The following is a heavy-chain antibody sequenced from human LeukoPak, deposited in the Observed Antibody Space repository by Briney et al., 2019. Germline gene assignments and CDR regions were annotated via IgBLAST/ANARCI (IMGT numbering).Heavy chain of an antibody. CDR1: GGTFSSYA. Sequence: GASVKVSCKASGGTFSSYAISWVRQAPGQGLEWMGWINPNSGGTNYAQKFRGRVTMTRDTSISTAYMELSRLRSDDTAVYYCARSISRSTSCPSYWGQGTLVTVSS. CDR3: ARSISRSTSCPSY. V-gene: IGHV1-2*02. J-gene: IGHJ4*02. D-gene: IGHD2-2*01. CDR2: INPNSGGT.